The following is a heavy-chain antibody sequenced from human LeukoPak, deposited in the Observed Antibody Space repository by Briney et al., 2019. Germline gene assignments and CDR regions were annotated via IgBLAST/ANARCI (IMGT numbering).Heavy chain of an antibody. CDR1: GFTFSSYS. V-gene: IGHV3-74*01. Sequence: GGSLRLSCAASGFTFSSYSMHWVRQAPGKGLVWVSPINSDGSNTSYADSVKGRFTISRDNAKNTLYLQMNSLRAEDTAVYYCARPPKVYCSSTSCRPYWGQGTLVTVSS. CDR3: ARPPKVYCSSTSCRPY. D-gene: IGHD2-2*01. J-gene: IGHJ4*02. CDR2: INSDGSNT.